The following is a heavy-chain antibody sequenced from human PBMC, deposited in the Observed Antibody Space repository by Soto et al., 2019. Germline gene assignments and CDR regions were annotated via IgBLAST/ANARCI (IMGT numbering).Heavy chain of an antibody. J-gene: IGHJ5*02. D-gene: IGHD2-8*02. Sequence: PGGSLRLSCAASGFTFSSYSMNWVRQAPGKGLEWVSSISSSSSYIYYADSVKGRFTISRDNAKNSLYLQMNSLRAEDTAVYYCARALEPNPILNWFDPWGQGTLVTVSS. CDR2: ISSSSSYI. CDR3: ARALEPNPILNWFDP. V-gene: IGHV3-21*01. CDR1: GFTFSSYS.